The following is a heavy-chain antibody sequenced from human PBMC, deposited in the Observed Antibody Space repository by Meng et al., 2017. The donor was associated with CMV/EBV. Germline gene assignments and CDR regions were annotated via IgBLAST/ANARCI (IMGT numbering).Heavy chain of an antibody. CDR2: IGTAGDT. D-gene: IGHD1-7*01. CDR1: GFTFSSYD. Sequence: GESLKISCAASGFTFSSYDMHWVRQATGKGLEWVSAIGTAGDTYYPGSVKGRFTISRENAKNSLYLQMNSLRAGDTAVYYCARSRELQGVYYYYGMDVWGQGTTVTVSS. J-gene: IGHJ6*02. V-gene: IGHV3-13*01. CDR3: ARSRELQGVYYYYGMDV.